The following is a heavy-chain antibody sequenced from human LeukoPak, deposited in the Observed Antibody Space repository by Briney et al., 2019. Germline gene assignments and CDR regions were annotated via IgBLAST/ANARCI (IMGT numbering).Heavy chain of an antibody. CDR3: ARDPWSITMVRATIYYYYYMDV. D-gene: IGHD3-10*01. J-gene: IGHJ6*03. CDR2: INHSGST. Sequence: SETLSLTCAVYGGSFSGYYWSWIRQPPGKGLEWIGEINHSGSTNYNPSLKSRVTISVDTSKNQFSLKLSSVTAADTAVYYCARDPWSITMVRATIYYYYYMDVWGKGTTVTVSS. V-gene: IGHV4-34*01. CDR1: GGSFSGYY.